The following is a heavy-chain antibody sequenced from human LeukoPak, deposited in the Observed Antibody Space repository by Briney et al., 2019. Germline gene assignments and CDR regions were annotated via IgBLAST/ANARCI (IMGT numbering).Heavy chain of an antibody. CDR3: ARGYGPRGTDV. J-gene: IGHJ6*02. V-gene: IGHV4-34*01. CDR1: GGSFSGYY. Sequence: SETLSLTCAVYGGSFSGYYWSWIRQPPGKGLEWIGEINHSGSTNYNPSLKSRVTISVDTSKNQFSLKLSSVTAADTAVYYCARGYGPRGTDVWGQGTTVTVS. D-gene: IGHD3-10*01. CDR2: INHSGST.